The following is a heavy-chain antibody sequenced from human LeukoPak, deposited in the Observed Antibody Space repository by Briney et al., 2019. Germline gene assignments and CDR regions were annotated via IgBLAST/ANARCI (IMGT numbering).Heavy chain of an antibody. J-gene: IGHJ4*02. CDR3: ARRVRTTRMITFGGVIVYFDY. CDR2: MSNSGENT. V-gene: IGHV3-30*03. D-gene: IGHD3-16*02. Sequence: HPGGSLRLSCAASGFTFSSYSMQWVRQTPGKGLEWVGIMSNSGENTFYGEAVKGRFTISRDNSKNTLYLQMNSLRAEDTAVYYCARRVRTTRMITFGGVIVYFDYWGQGTLVTVSS. CDR1: GFTFSSYS.